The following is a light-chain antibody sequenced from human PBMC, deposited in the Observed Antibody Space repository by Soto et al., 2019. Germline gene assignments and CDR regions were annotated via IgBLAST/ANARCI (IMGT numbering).Light chain of an antibody. CDR1: SSDVGGYNY. J-gene: IGLJ2*01. V-gene: IGLV2-14*01. Sequence: QSVLTQPASVSGSPGQSITSSCTGTSSDVGGYNYVSWYQQHPGKAPKLMIYEVSNRPSGVSNPFSGSKSGNTASLTISGLHAEDEADYYCSSYTSSSTLEVVFGGGTKLTVL. CDR2: EVS. CDR3: SSYTSSSTLEVV.